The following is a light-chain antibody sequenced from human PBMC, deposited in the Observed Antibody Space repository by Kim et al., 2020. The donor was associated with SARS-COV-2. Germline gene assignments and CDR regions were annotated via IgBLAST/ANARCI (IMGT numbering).Light chain of an antibody. J-gene: IGLJ2*01. CDR2: DVS. Sequence: QSALTQPASVSGSPGQSITISCTGTSSDVGGYNFVSWYQQRPGKAPRLMIYDVSKRPSGVSNRFSASKSGSTASLTISGLQAEDEAEYYCSSYTSSSTGVFGGGTQLPVL. V-gene: IGLV2-14*03. CDR3: SSYTSSSTGV. CDR1: SSDVGGYNF.